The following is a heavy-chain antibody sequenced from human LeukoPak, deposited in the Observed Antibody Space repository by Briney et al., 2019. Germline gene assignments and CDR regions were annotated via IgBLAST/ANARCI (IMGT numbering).Heavy chain of an antibody. Sequence: SVKPSCKTSAYPFINYDINWVRLAPGRGREWVGWMNPKTGNTGAARNFQGRVTFTWDTSISTAYLELINLRSEDTAVYYCARTIASTDPYNWFDSWGQGTLVTVSS. D-gene: IGHD1-1*01. V-gene: IGHV1-8*03. CDR1: AYPFINYD. J-gene: IGHJ5*01. CDR2: MNPKTGNT. CDR3: ARTIASTDPYNWFDS.